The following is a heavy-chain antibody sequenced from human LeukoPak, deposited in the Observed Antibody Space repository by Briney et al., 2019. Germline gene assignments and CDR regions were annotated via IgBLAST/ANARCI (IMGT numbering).Heavy chain of an antibody. J-gene: IGHJ4*02. CDR2: ISSNGGST. V-gene: IGHV3-64*01. D-gene: IGHD1-26*01. CDR3: ATHLSGSYYN. Sequence: GGSLRLSCAASGFTFSSYAMHWVRQAPGKGLKYVSAISSNGGSTYYANSVKGRFTISRDNSKNTLYLQMGSLRAEDMAVYYCATHLSGSYYNWGQRTLVTVSS. CDR1: GFTFSSYA.